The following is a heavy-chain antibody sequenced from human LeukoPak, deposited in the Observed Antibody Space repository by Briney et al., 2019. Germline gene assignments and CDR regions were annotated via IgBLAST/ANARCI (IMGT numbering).Heavy chain of an antibody. V-gene: IGHV4-34*01. CDR2: INHSGST. CDR3: ARRSMVRGVIKGNWFDP. J-gene: IGHJ5*02. CDR1: GGSFSGYY. Sequence: SETLSLTCAVYGGSFSGYYWSWIRQPPGKGLEWIGEINHSGSTYYNPSLKSRVTISVDTSKSQFSLKLSSVTAADTAVYYCARRSMVRGVIKGNWFDPWGQGTLVTVSS. D-gene: IGHD3-10*01.